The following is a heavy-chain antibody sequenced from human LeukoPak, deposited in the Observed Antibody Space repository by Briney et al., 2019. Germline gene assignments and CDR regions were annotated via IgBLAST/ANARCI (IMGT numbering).Heavy chain of an antibody. D-gene: IGHD3-9*01. V-gene: IGHV1-2*02. Sequence: ASVKVSCKASGYTFTGYYMHWVRQAPGQGLEWMGWINPNSGGTNYAQKFQGRVTMTRDTSISAAYMELSRLRSDDTAVYYCARGGDWLLPDYYYYYMDVWGKGTTVTVSS. J-gene: IGHJ6*03. CDR2: INPNSGGT. CDR1: GYTFTGYY. CDR3: ARGGDWLLPDYYYYYMDV.